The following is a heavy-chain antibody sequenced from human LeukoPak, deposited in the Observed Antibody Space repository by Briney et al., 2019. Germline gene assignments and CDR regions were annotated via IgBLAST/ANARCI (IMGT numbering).Heavy chain of an antibody. Sequence: SETLSLTCAVYGGSFSGYYWSWIRQPPGKGLGWIGEINHSGSTNYNPSLKSRVTISVDTSKNQFSLKLSSVTAADTAVYYCARAPPKGYCSGGSCYRNGRYYFDYWGQGTLVTVSS. J-gene: IGHJ4*02. V-gene: IGHV4-34*01. D-gene: IGHD2-15*01. CDR2: INHSGST. CDR1: GGSFSGYY. CDR3: ARAPPKGYCSGGSCYRNGRYYFDY.